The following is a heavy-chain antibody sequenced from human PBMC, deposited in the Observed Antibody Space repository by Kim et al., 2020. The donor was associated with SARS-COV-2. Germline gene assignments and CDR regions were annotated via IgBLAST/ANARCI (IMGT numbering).Heavy chain of an antibody. D-gene: IGHD6-19*01. CDR1: GFTFSSYG. J-gene: IGHJ6*02. Sequence: GGSLRLSCAASGFTFSSYGMHWVRQAPGKGLEWVAVIWYDGSNKYYADSVKGRFTISRDNSKNTLYLQMNSLRAEDTAVYYCAREGKQWLVTLDYYYYGMDVWGQGTPVTVSS. CDR2: IWYDGSNK. V-gene: IGHV3-33*08. CDR3: AREGKQWLVTLDYYYYGMDV.